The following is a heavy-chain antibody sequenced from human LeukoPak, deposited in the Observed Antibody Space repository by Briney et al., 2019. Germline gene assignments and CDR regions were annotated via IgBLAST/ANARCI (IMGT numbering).Heavy chain of an antibody. V-gene: IGHV3-48*01. D-gene: IGHD6-6*01. Sequence: GRSLRLSCAASGFTFSSYGMTWVRQAPGKGLEWVSYISSSSSTIYYADSVKGRFTISRDNAKNSLYLQLNSLRAEDTAVYYCARDGVYSSSSPDYWGQGTLVTVSS. J-gene: IGHJ4*02. CDR3: ARDGVYSSSSPDY. CDR1: GFTFSSYG. CDR2: ISSSSSTI.